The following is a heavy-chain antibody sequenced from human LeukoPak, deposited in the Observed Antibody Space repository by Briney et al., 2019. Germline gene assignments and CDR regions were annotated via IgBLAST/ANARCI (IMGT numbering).Heavy chain of an antibody. CDR1: GFTFSSYA. V-gene: IGHV3-30*18. J-gene: IGHJ4*02. CDR2: ISYDGSNK. D-gene: IGHD1-7*01. CDR3: AKDFITGTTRFGY. Sequence: GGSLRLSCAASGFTFSSYAMSWVRQAPGKGLEWVAVISYDGSNKYYADSVKGRFTISRDNSKNTLYLQMNSLRAEDTAVYYCAKDFITGTTRFGYWGQGTLVTVSS.